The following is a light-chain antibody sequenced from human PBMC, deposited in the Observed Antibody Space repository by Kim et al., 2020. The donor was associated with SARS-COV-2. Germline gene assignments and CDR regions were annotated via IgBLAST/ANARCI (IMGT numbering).Light chain of an antibody. J-gene: IGKJ2*01. V-gene: IGKV2-28*01. CDR1: QGPLYSNGFNY. CDR3: MQTLQTPMT. Sequence: EPASISCRSSQGPLYSNGFNYLDWYLQNPGQSPQLLIYLGSNRASGAPDRFSGSGSGTDFTLKISRVEAEDVGVYNCMQTLQTPMTFGQGTKLEI. CDR2: LGS.